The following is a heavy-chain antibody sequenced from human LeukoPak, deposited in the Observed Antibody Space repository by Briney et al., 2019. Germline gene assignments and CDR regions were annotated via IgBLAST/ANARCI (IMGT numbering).Heavy chain of an antibody. CDR3: AASHFDAGATIFDY. Sequence: ASVKVSCKVSGYTLTELSMHWVRQAPGKGLEWMGGFDPEDGETIYAQKFQGRVTMTEDTSTDTAYMELSSLRSEDTAVYYCAASHFDAGATIFDYWGQGTLVTVSS. CDR1: GYTLTELS. V-gene: IGHV1-24*01. D-gene: IGHD1-26*01. CDR2: FDPEDGET. J-gene: IGHJ4*02.